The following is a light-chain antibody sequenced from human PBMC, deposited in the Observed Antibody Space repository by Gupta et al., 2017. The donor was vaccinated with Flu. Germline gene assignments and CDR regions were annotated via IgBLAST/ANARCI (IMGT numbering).Light chain of an antibody. CDR3: QQYNSYSGT. V-gene: IGKV1-5*03. J-gene: IGKJ1*01. CDR2: KAS. CDR1: QSSSSW. Sequence: PSTLSASVGDRVTITCRASQSSSSWLAWYQQKPGKAPKLLIYKASSLESGVPSRFSGSGSGTEFTLTISSLQPDDFATYYCQQYNSYSGTFGQGTKVEIK.